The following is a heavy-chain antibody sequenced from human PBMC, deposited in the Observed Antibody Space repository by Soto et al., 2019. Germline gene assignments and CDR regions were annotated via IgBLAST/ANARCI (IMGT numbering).Heavy chain of an antibody. J-gene: IGHJ1*01. CDR3: ARGRDDRSWSSAEYLHH. Sequence: ASVKVSCKASGYIFTNYGINWVRQAPGQGLEWMGWISAYNGNTNYAQKVQGRVTVTTDTSTSTVYMELRSLRSDDTAVYYCARGRDDRSWSSAEYLHHWGQGTLVTVYS. D-gene: IGHD6-13*01. V-gene: IGHV1-18*01. CDR1: GYIFTNYG. CDR2: ISAYNGNT.